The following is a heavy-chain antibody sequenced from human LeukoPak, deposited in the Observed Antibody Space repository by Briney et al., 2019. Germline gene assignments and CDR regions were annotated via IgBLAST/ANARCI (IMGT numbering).Heavy chain of an antibody. Sequence: GASVKVSCKASGGTFSSYAISWVRQAPGQGLEWMGWISAYNGNTNYAQKLQGRVTMTTDTSTSTAYMELRSLRSDDTAVYYCARVGPAAMSPVMGRFDYWGQGTLVTVSS. CDR3: ARVGPAAMSPVMGRFDY. CDR1: GGTFSSYA. V-gene: IGHV1-18*01. J-gene: IGHJ4*02. CDR2: ISAYNGNT. D-gene: IGHD2-2*01.